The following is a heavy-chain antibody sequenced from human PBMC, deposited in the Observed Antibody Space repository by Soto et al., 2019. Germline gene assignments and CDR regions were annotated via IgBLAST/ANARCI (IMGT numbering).Heavy chain of an antibody. CDR2: IYPGDSDT. CDR1: EDSFSTYW. D-gene: IGHD2-21*01. CDR3: ARHLTENNYGDKGPNDAFDI. V-gene: IGHV5-51*01. Sequence: AETMKISCTAYEDSFSTYWIGWVRQLPGKGLEWMGVIYPGDSDTRYSPSFEGQVSISADKSTSTAHLQWDSLKASDTAIYYCARHLTENNYGDKGPNDAFDIWGQGTMVTVSS. J-gene: IGHJ3*02.